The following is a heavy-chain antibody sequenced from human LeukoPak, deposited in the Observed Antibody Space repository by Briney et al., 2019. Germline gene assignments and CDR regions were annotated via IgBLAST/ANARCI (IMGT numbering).Heavy chain of an antibody. CDR3: ARDSEPDSSGYFGVGPSWFDP. J-gene: IGHJ5*02. Sequence: GGSLRLSCAASGFTFSSYSMNWVRQAPGKGLEWVSYISSSSSTIYYADSVKGRFTISRDNAKNSLYLQMNSLRAEDTAVYYCARDSEPDSSGYFGVGPSWFDPWGQGTLVTVSS. CDR1: GFTFSSYS. D-gene: IGHD3-22*01. V-gene: IGHV3-48*04. CDR2: ISSSSSTI.